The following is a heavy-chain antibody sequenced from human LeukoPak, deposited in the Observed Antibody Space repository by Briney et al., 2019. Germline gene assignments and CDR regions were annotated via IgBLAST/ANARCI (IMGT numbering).Heavy chain of an antibody. D-gene: IGHD1-26*01. CDR2: ISSSSSYI. J-gene: IGHJ4*02. CDR1: GFTFSSYG. CDR3: ARDGGATTLYYFDY. V-gene: IGHV3-21*01. Sequence: GGSLRLSCAASGFTFSSYGMNWVRQAPGKGLEWVSSISSSSSYIYYADSVKGRFTISRDNAKNSLYLQMNSLRAEDTAVYYCARDGGATTLYYFDYWGQGTLVTVSS.